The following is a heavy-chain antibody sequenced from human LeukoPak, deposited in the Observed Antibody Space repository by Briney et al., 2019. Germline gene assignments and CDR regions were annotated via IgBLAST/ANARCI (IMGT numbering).Heavy chain of an antibody. CDR3: AKGGDWFDP. J-gene: IGHJ5*02. CDR1: GFTFSSYA. V-gene: IGHV3-23*01. Sequence: GGTLRLSCGASGFTFSSYAMSWVREAPAKGLEGGSAISGSGGSTYYADSVKGRFTISRDNSKNTLYLQMNSLRAEDTAVYYCAKGGDWFDPWGQGTLVTVSS. CDR2: ISGSGGST.